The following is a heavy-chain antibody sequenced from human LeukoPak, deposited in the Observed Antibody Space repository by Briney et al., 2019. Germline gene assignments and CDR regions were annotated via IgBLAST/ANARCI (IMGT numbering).Heavy chain of an antibody. Sequence: SETLSLTCNVSGGSISSGDKYWSWIRQPPGKGLEWIGYIYYSGSTYYNPSLKSRLTISVDTSENQFSLHLTSVTAADTAVYFCSRVTRWAGLDFWGQGTLVTVSS. CDR1: GGSISSGDKY. V-gene: IGHV4-30-4*01. CDR3: SRVTRWAGLDF. D-gene: IGHD2-21*02. CDR2: IYYSGST. J-gene: IGHJ4*02.